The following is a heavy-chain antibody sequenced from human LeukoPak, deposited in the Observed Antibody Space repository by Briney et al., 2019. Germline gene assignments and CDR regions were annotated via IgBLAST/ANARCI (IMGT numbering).Heavy chain of an antibody. Sequence: SVKVSCKASGGTFSSYAISWVRQAPGQGLEWMGRIIPILGIANYAQKFQGRVTITADKSTSTAYMELSSLRSEDTAVYYCARVLLPRSVYDSSGDDAFDIWGQGTMVTVSS. CDR1: GGTFSSYA. J-gene: IGHJ3*02. V-gene: IGHV1-69*04. D-gene: IGHD3-22*01. CDR3: ARVLLPRSVYDSSGDDAFDI. CDR2: IIPILGIA.